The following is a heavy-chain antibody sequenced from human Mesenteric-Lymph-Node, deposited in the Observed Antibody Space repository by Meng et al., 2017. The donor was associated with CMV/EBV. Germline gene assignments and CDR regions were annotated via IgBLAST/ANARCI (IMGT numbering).Heavy chain of an antibody. J-gene: IGHJ5*01. CDR3: ARGALDMVPVVIGLDS. V-gene: IGHV3-23*01. Sequence: GESLKISCVASGFSFSNHDMSWVRQAPGKGLEWVSVISGSGVTTHYADSVKGRFTISRDNSKNMVFLQMNSLRAEDTAVYYCARGALDMVPVVIGLDSWGQGTLVTVSS. CDR1: GFSFSNHD. D-gene: IGHD2-2*01. CDR2: ISGSGVTT.